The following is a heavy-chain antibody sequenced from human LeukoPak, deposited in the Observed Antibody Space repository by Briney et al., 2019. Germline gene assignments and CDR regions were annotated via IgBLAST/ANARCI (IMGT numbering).Heavy chain of an antibody. CDR1: GFTFSSYA. Sequence: GGSLRLSCAASGFTFSSYAMHWVRQAPGKGLEWVAVISYDGSNKYYADSVKGRFTISRDNSKNTLYLQMNSLRAEDTAVYYCAKDGRVLRGVRDYWGQGTLVTVSS. CDR3: AKDGRVLRGVRDY. V-gene: IGHV3-30-3*01. CDR2: ISYDGSNK. D-gene: IGHD3-10*01. J-gene: IGHJ4*02.